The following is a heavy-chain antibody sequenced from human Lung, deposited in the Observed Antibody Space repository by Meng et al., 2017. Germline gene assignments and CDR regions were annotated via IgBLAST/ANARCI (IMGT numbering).Heavy chain of an antibody. CDR1: DYTVTGYG. CDR3: ARGTPGRSYSDF. Sequence: QVHPVQSGAEVKKPGASVKVSCKSSDYTVTGYGGSWVRQAPGQGLEWMAWLGAHDGDRSHAPRFQGRVTVTADRLTATSFMELRNLRYDDTAVYYCARGTPGRSYSDFWGQGTLVTVSS. CDR2: LGAHDGDR. V-gene: IGHV1-18*04. J-gene: IGHJ4*02. D-gene: IGHD3-10*01.